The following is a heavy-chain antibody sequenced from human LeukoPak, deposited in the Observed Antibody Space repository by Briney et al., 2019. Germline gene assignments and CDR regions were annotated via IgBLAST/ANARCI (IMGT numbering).Heavy chain of an antibody. V-gene: IGHV1-18*01. J-gene: IGHJ4*02. D-gene: IGHD3-9*01. CDR3: ARDQAATNTQVRFCLD. CDR1: GYTFTSYG. CDR2: ISAYNGNT. Sequence: GASVKVSCKASGYTFTSYGISWVRPAPGQGRWWMGWISAYNGNTNYAQKLQGRVSMTTDTSTSTAYMELRGLRSDDTAVYYCARDQAATNTQVRFCLDWGQGTLVTVSS.